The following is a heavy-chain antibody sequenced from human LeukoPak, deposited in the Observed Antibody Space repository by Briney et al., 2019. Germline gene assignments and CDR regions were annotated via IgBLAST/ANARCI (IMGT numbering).Heavy chain of an antibody. CDR2: ISSSSSTI. CDR3: ARGERGQLWLTGSAFDI. Sequence: PGGFLRLSCAASGFTFSSYSMNWVRQAPGKGLEWVSYISSSSSTIYYADSVKGRFTISRDNAKNSLYLQMNSLRAEDTAVYYCARGERGQLWLTGSAFDIWGQGTMVTVSS. CDR1: GFTFSSYS. D-gene: IGHD5-18*01. J-gene: IGHJ3*02. V-gene: IGHV3-48*04.